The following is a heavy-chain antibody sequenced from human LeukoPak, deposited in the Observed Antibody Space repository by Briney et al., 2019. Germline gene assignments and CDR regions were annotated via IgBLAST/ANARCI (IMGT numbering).Heavy chain of an antibody. J-gene: IGHJ4*02. CDR3: ASSIIVATIGQDFGLPY. CDR1: GGTFSSYA. D-gene: IGHD5-12*01. Sequence: SVKVSCKASGGTFSSYAISWVRQAPGQGLEWMGGIIPIFGTANYAQKFQGRVSITADKSTSTAYMELSSLRSEDMAVYYCASSIIVATIGQDFGLPYWGQGTLVTVSS. CDR2: IIPIFGTA. V-gene: IGHV1-69*06.